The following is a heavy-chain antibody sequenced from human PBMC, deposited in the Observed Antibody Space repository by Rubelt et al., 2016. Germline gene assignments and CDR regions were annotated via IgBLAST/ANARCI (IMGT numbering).Heavy chain of an antibody. D-gene: IGHD1-7*01. V-gene: IGHV1-18*01. CDR1: GYTFTSYG. Sequence: QVQLVQSGAEVKKPGASVKVSCKASGYTFTSYGISWVRQAPGQGLEWMGWISAYNGNTNYAQKLPGMVPRTTDTSTSTAYRGLRSLRSDDTAVYYCARDLPPFRRYNWNFPLDYWGQGTLVTVSS. CDR3: ARDLPPFRRYNWNFPLDY. CDR2: ISAYNGNT. J-gene: IGHJ4*02.